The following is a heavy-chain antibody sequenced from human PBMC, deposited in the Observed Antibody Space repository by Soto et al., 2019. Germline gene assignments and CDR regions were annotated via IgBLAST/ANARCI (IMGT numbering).Heavy chain of an antibody. Sequence: GGSLRLSCAASGFTFSSYGMHWVRQAPGKGLEWVAVIWYDGSNKYYADSVKGRFTISRDNSKNTLYLQMNSRRAEDTAVYYCARKYAYYYMDVWGKGTTVTVSS. CDR2: IWYDGSNK. V-gene: IGHV3-33*01. CDR3: ARKYAYYYMDV. J-gene: IGHJ6*03. CDR1: GFTFSSYG.